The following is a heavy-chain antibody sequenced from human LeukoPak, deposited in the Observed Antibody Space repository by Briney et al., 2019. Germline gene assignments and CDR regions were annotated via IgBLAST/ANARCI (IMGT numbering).Heavy chain of an antibody. V-gene: IGHV3-21*04. CDR2: ISSSSSYI. CDR3: ARNERLLSFLK. CDR1: GFTFDDYT. Sequence: GGSLRLSCEGSGFTFDDYTMHWVRQAPGKGLEWVSSISSSSSYIYYADSVKGRFTISRDNAKNSLYLQMNSLRAEDTAIYYCARNERLLSFLKWGQGTLVTVSS. D-gene: IGHD3-3*01. J-gene: IGHJ4*02.